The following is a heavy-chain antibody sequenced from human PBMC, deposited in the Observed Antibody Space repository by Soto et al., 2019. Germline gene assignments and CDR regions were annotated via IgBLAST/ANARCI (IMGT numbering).Heavy chain of an antibody. J-gene: IGHJ4*02. CDR1: GFSFSNTW. D-gene: IGHD2-2*01. Sequence: EVQLVESGGGLVKPGGSLRLSCAASGFSFSNTWMNWVRQAPGKGLEWVGRTKGGTPEYAAPVKGRFTISRDDSKDPLYLQMNSLETEDTGVYYCTTDKDCHLTRCYLDHWGQGTLVTVSS. V-gene: IGHV3-15*07. CDR2: TKGGTP. CDR3: TTDKDCHLTRCYLDH.